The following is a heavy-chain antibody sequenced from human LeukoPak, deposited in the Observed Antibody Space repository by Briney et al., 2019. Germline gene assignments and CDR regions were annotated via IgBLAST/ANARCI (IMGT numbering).Heavy chain of an antibody. CDR1: GFTFSSYG. V-gene: IGHV3-30*02. CDR2: IRYDGSNK. CDR3: AKDKPPLTGDWGPFDY. J-gene: IGHJ4*02. D-gene: IGHD7-27*01. Sequence: PGRSLRLSCAASGFTFSSYGMHWVRQAPGKGLEWVAFIRYDGSNKYYADSVKGRFTISRDNSKNTLYLQMNSLRAEDTAVYYCAKDKPPLTGDWGPFDYWGQGTLVTVSS.